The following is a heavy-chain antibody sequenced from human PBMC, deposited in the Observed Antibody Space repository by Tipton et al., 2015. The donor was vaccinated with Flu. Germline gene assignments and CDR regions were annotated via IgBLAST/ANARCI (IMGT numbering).Heavy chain of an antibody. Sequence: SLRLSCAASGFIFSDYSMNWVRQVPGKGLEWISSISGGGSYTYDADSVKGRFTISRDNAKNSLYLQMNSLRAEDTAVYYCARNAVTSLGDAFDIWGQGTMVTVSA. J-gene: IGHJ3*02. CDR1: GFIFSDYS. CDR3: ARNAVTSLGDAFDI. CDR2: ISGGGSYT. V-gene: IGHV3-21*01. D-gene: IGHD4-17*01.